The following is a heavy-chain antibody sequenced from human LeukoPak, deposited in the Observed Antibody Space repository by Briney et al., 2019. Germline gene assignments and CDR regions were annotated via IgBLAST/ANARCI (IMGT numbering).Heavy chain of an antibody. CDR1: GGSFSGYY. Sequence: SETLSLTCAAYGGSFSGYYWSWIRQPPGKGLEWIGEINHSGSTNYNPSLKSRVTISVDTSKNQFSLKLSSVTAADTAVYYCARGLPYCSSTSCYYYYYGMDVWGQGTTVTVSS. J-gene: IGHJ6*02. V-gene: IGHV4-34*01. CDR2: INHSGST. CDR3: ARGLPYCSSTSCYYYYYGMDV. D-gene: IGHD2-2*01.